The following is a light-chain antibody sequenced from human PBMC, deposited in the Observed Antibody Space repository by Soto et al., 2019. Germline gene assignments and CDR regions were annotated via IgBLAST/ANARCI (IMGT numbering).Light chain of an antibody. Sequence: EIVMTQSPATLSVSPGERATLSCRASQSLSSNLAWYQQKPGQAPRLLIYGASTRATGIPARFSGSGSGTDFALTISSLQSGDFAVYYCHQYHNWPPTFGQGTKVEIK. CDR2: GAS. V-gene: IGKV3-15*01. CDR1: QSLSSN. J-gene: IGKJ1*01. CDR3: HQYHNWPPT.